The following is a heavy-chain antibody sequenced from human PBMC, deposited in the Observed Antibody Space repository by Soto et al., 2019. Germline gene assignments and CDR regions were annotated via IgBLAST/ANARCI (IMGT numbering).Heavy chain of an antibody. V-gene: IGHV1-8*01. Sequence: GASVKLSCKDSGYTFTSYDINWVRQATRQGLEWMGWMNPNSGNTGYAQKFQGRVTMTRNTSISTAYMELSSLRSEDTAVYYCARGPRLKDFWSGYYMGYYYYGMDVWGQGTTVTVS. CDR3: ARGPRLKDFWSGYYMGYYYYGMDV. CDR1: GYTFTSYD. D-gene: IGHD3-3*01. CDR2: MNPNSGNT. J-gene: IGHJ6*02.